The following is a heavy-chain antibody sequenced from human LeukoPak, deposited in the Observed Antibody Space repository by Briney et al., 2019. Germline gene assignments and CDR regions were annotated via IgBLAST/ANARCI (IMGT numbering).Heavy chain of an antibody. CDR3: ARDLSSSWLNWFDP. J-gene: IGHJ5*02. Sequence: AASVKVSCKASGYTFTSYAMNWVRQAPGQGLEWMGWINTNTGNPTYAQGFTGRFVFSLDTSVSTAYLQISSLKAEDTAVYYCARDLSSSWLNWFDPWGQGTLVTVSS. D-gene: IGHD6-13*01. CDR2: INTNTGNP. V-gene: IGHV7-4-1*02. CDR1: GYTFTSYA.